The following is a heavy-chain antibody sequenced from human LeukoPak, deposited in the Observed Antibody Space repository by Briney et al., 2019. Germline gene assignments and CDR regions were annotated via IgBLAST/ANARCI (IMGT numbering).Heavy chain of an antibody. CDR2: TYYRSKWYN. Sequence: SQTLSLTCAISGDSVSSNSAAWNWIRQSPSRGLEWLGRTYYRSKWYNDYAVSVKSRITINPVTSKNQFSLQLNSVTPEDTAVYYCARDTSVPHCTNGVCYSFDPWGQGTLVTVSS. V-gene: IGHV6-1*01. CDR3: ARDTSVPHCTNGVCYSFDP. J-gene: IGHJ5*02. CDR1: GDSVSSNSAA. D-gene: IGHD2-8*01.